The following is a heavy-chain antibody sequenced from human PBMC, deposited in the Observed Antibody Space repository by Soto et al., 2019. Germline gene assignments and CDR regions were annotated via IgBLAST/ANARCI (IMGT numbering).Heavy chain of an antibody. Sequence: QVQLQESGPGLVKPSQTLSLTCTVSGGSISSGGYYWSWIRQHPGKGLEWIGYIYYSGSTYYNPSLKRRVTISVDTSKNQFSLKLSSVTAADTAVYYCARSGWELQVFDYWGQGTLVTVSS. D-gene: IGHD1-26*01. J-gene: IGHJ4*02. CDR1: GGSISSGGYY. V-gene: IGHV4-31*03. CDR2: IYYSGST. CDR3: ARSGWELQVFDY.